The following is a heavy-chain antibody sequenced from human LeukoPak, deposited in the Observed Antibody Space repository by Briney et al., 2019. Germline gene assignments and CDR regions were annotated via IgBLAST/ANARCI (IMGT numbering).Heavy chain of an antibody. CDR3: ARGPTVTTFLGVPYNWFDP. CDR2: INPSGGST. V-gene: IGHV1-46*01. CDR1: GYTFTSYY. J-gene: IGHJ5*02. D-gene: IGHD4-17*01. Sequence: ASVKVSCKASGYTFTSYYMHWVRQAPGQGLEWMGIINPSGGSTSYAQKFQGRVTITTDESTSTAYMELSSLRSEDTAVYYCARGPTVTTFLGVPYNWFDPWGQGTLVTVSS.